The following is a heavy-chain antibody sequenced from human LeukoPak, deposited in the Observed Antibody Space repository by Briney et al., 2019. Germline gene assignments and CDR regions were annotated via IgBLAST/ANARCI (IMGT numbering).Heavy chain of an antibody. Sequence: PSETLSLTCTVSGGSISSGGYYWSWIRQPPGKGLEWIGYIHYSGSTRYNPSLENRVTISVDTSKNQFSLNLTSVTAADTDVYYCASRAAFCGDDCFRFDYWGQGTLVTVSS. J-gene: IGHJ4*02. CDR3: ASRAAFCGDDCFRFDY. CDR2: IHYSGST. D-gene: IGHD2-21*02. CDR1: GGSISSGGYY. V-gene: IGHV4-61*08.